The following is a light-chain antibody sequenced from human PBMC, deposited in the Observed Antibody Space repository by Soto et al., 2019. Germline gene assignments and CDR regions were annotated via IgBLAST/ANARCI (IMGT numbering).Light chain of an antibody. CDR3: QQYIDSWT. CDR2: WAS. J-gene: IGKJ1*01. V-gene: IGKV4-1*01. Sequence: DFVMTQSPDSLAVSLGERATINCKYDQETRNYLAWYQQKPGQPPKLLIDWASSRASGVPDRFSGSGSGTDFTLTISNVQAEDVAVYYCQQYIDSWTFGQGTKVDIK. CDR1: QETRNY.